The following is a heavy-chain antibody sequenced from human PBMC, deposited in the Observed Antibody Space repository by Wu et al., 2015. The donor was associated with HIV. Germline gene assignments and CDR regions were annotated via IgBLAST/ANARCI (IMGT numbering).Heavy chain of an antibody. J-gene: IGHJ5*02. CDR2: FVPEDDET. D-gene: IGHD2-21*01. CDR3: VTNLIVNPGYNWFDP. Sequence: QVQLVQSGTEVKKPGASVKVSCKLSGSNLRKLSIHWVRQAPGKGLEWMGGFVPEDDETIYAQTFQGRVIMTEDTSTDTAYMQLSSLRSEDTVVYYCVTNLIVNPGYNWFDPWGQGTLVTVSS. CDR1: GSNLRKLS. V-gene: IGHV1-24*01.